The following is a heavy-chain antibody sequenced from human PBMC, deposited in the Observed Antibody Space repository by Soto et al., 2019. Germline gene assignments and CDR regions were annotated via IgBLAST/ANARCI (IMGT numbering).Heavy chain of an antibody. J-gene: IGHJ4*02. CDR2: VSGSGSYI. CDR3: ARSGVNMVRGVIIDFDH. CDR1: GFIFCRFS. D-gene: IGHD3-10*01. V-gene: IGHV3-21*01. Sequence: GGSLRLSCSASGFIFCRFSMNWVRQAPGKGLEWVSSVSGSGSYIYYRDSVKGRFTISRDNAKNSLYLQMNSLSFEDTAVYYCARSGVNMVRGVIIDFDHWGQGALVTVSS.